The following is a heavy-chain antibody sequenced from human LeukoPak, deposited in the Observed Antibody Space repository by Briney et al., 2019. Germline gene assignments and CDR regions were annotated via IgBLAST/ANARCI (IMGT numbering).Heavy chain of an antibody. J-gene: IGHJ4*02. V-gene: IGHV3-74*01. CDR3: TRGQSSGYSSGDY. Sequence: GGSLRLSCAASGFTFSRYWMHWVRQAPGKGLVWVSRIGSDGTTTTYADSVKGRFTISRDNAKNTLYLQMNSLRAEDTAVYYCTRGQSSGYSSGDYWGQGTLVTVSS. D-gene: IGHD3-22*01. CDR2: IGSDGTTT. CDR1: GFTFSRYW.